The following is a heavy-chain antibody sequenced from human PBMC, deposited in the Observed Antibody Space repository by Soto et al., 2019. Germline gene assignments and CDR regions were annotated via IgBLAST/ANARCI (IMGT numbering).Heavy chain of an antibody. CDR2: IQTDTGHP. CDR1: GYTFLNYG. D-gene: IGHD3-16*01. Sequence: QVQLVQSGPEVKKPGASVKVSCKASGYTFLNYGINWIRQAPGQGLEWMGGIQTDTGHPNVAQKFRDRVTMTTDTSTGTSYMEMRSLRSGDTATYYCAKDRSYGYRYDHWGQGTLVTVSS. CDR3: AKDRSYGYRYDH. J-gene: IGHJ4*02. V-gene: IGHV1-18*01.